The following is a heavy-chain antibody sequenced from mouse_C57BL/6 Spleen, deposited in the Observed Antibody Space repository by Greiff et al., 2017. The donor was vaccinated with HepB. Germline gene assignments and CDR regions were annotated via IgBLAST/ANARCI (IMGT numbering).Heavy chain of an antibody. Sequence: QVQLQQPGAELVKPGASVKVSCKASGYTFTSYWMHWVKQRHGQGLEWIGRIHPSDSDTNYNQKFKGKATLTVDKSSSTAYMQLSSLTSEDSAVYDCASEGTTTYGLDYWGQGTSVTVAS. CDR2: IHPSDSDT. J-gene: IGHJ4*01. D-gene: IGHD1-1*01. CDR1: GYTFTSYW. CDR3: ASEGTTTYGLDY. V-gene: IGHV1-74*01.